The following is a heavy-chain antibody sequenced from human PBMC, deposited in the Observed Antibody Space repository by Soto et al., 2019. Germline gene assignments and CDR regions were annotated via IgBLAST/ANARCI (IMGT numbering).Heavy chain of an antibody. CDR3: ARSSLVHYYMDV. V-gene: IGHV3-66*01. D-gene: IGHD6-6*01. CDR1: GFTVSSNY. Sequence: PGGSLRLSCAASGFTVSSNYMSWVRQAPGKGLEWVSVIYSGGSTYYADSVKGRFTISRDNSKNTLYLQMNSLRAADTAVYYCARSSLVHYYMDVWGKGTTVTVSS. CDR2: IYSGGST. J-gene: IGHJ6*03.